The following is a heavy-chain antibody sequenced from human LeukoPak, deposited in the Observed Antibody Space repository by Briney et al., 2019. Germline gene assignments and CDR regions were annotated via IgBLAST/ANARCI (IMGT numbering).Heavy chain of an antibody. CDR2: ITGSGGST. D-gene: IGHD3-16*01. V-gene: IGHV3-23*01. CDR3: AKDGPSWGSYFHY. CDR1: GFTFSIYT. Sequence: GGSLRLSCAASGFTFSIYTMNWVRQAPGEGLEWVSAITGSGGSTHSADSVKGRFAISRDNSKSTLYLQMNSLRAEDTAVYYCAKDGPSWGSYFHYWGQGTLVTVSS. J-gene: IGHJ4*02.